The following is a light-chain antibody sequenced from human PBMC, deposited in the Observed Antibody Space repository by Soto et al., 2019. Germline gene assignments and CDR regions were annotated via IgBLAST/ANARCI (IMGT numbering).Light chain of an antibody. CDR3: QQRSNWPPFT. CDR1: QSVSSY. CDR2: DAS. Sequence: EIVLTQSPATLSLSPGERATLSCRASQSVSSYLAWYQQKPGQAPRLLIYDASNRATGIPARFSGSGPGTDFTLTISSLEPEDFAVYYCQQRSNWPPFTFGPGTKVDIK. V-gene: IGKV3-11*01. J-gene: IGKJ3*01.